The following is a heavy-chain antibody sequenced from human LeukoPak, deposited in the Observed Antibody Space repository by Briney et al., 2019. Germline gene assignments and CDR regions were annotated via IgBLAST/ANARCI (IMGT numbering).Heavy chain of an antibody. Sequence: ASVKVSCKASGYTFTGYYMHWVRQAPGQGLEWMGWINPNSGGTNYAQKFQGRVTMTTDTSTSAAYMELRSLRSDDTAVYYCAREGNMWELLLPHYWGQGTLVTVSS. CDR3: AREGNMWELLLPHY. J-gene: IGHJ4*02. CDR2: INPNSGGT. CDR1: GYTFTGYY. V-gene: IGHV1-2*02. D-gene: IGHD1-26*01.